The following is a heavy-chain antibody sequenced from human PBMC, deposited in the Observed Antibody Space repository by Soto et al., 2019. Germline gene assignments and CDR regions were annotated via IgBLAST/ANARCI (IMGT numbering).Heavy chain of an antibody. CDR3: ARQQVPYYGDYSPGFDY. Sequence: QLQLQESGPGLVKPSETLSLTCTVSGGSISSSSYYWGWIRQPPGKGLEWIGSIYYSGSTYYNPSLKSRVTISVDTSKNQFSLKLSSVTAADTAVYYCARQQVPYYGDYSPGFDYWGQGTLVTVSS. J-gene: IGHJ4*02. V-gene: IGHV4-39*01. CDR1: GGSISSSSYY. D-gene: IGHD4-17*01. CDR2: IYYSGST.